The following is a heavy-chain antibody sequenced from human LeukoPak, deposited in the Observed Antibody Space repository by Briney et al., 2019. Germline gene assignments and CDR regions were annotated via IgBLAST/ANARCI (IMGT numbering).Heavy chain of an antibody. CDR3: AKDAYGAGSYGGLYGMDV. CDR2: IIPMFCTA. J-gene: IGHJ6*04. V-gene: IGHV1-69*06. CDR1: GGTFGSYA. D-gene: IGHD3-10*01. Sequence: SVKVSCKASGGTFGSYAISWVRQAPGQGLEWMGGIIPMFCTANYAQKFQGRVTITPDKSTSTAYKGLSSLRSEDTAVYYCAKDAYGAGSYGGLYGMDVWGKGTTVTVSS.